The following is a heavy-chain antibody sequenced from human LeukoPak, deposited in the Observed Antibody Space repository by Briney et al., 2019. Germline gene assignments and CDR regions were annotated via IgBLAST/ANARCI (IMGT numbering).Heavy chain of an antibody. CDR1: GFMFSRYS. J-gene: IGHJ4*02. Sequence: RTGGSLRLSCEASGFMFSRYSMNWVRQAPGKGLEWVSYISSSTSGIMYYADSVKGRFTISRDNARNSLYLQMNSLRAEDTAVYYCARSHFGSYPFDSWGQGALVTVSS. CDR2: ISSSTSGIM. CDR3: ARSHFGSYPFDS. D-gene: IGHD1-26*01. V-gene: IGHV3-48*04.